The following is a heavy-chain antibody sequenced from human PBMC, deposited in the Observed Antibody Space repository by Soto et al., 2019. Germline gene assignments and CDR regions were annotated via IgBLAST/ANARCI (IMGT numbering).Heavy chain of an antibody. V-gene: IGHV4-59*01. Sequence: SETLSLTCTVSGGSISSYYWSWIRQPPGKGLEWLGYIYYSWSTNYNPSLKSRVTISVDTSKNQFSLKLSSVTAADTAVYYCARANSVYYYGSGSYSGKLYYYYGMDVWGQGTTVTVS. D-gene: IGHD3-10*01. CDR2: IYYSWST. CDR3: ARANSVYYYGSGSYSGKLYYYYGMDV. CDR1: GGSISSYY. J-gene: IGHJ6*02.